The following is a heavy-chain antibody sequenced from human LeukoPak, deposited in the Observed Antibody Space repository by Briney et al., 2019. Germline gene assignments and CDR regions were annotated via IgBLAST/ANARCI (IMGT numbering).Heavy chain of an antibody. Sequence: GASVKVSCKASGYIFTSYDINWVRQATGQGLEWMGWMNPNSANTGYAQKFQGRVTITADKSTSTAYMELSSLRSEDTAVYYCARGFGGCLFDYWGQGTLVTVSS. J-gene: IGHJ4*02. V-gene: IGHV1-8*03. CDR2: MNPNSANT. CDR3: ARGFGGCLFDY. D-gene: IGHD2-15*01. CDR1: GYIFTSYD.